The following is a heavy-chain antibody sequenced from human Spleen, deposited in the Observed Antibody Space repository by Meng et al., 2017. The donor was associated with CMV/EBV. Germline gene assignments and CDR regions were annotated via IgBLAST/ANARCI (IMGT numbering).Heavy chain of an antibody. Sequence: GESLKISCAASGFTFSSHAMHWVRQAPGKGLEWVAVISYDGTNKYYADSVKGRFTISRDNSKNTLYLQMNSLRAEDTAVYYCAKDSSITIFGVVIGNWFDPWGQGTLVTVSS. CDR1: GFTFSSHA. V-gene: IGHV3-30*04. J-gene: IGHJ5*02. D-gene: IGHD3-3*01. CDR3: AKDSSITIFGVVIGNWFDP. CDR2: ISYDGTNK.